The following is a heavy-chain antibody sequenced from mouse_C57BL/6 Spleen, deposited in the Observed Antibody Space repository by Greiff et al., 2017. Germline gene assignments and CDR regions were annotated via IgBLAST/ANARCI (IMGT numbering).Heavy chain of an antibody. CDR1: GYSITSGYY. D-gene: IGHD2-1*01. CDR3: ASGSYYGNFAWFAY. V-gene: IGHV3-6*01. J-gene: IGHJ3*01. CDR2: ISYAGSN. Sequence: EVKLVESGPGLVKPSQSLSLTCSVTGYSITSGYYWNWIRQFPGNKLEWMGYISYAGSNNYNPSLNNRIAITRDTSKNQFFLKLNSVTTEDTATYYCASGSYYGNFAWFAYGGQGTLVTVSA.